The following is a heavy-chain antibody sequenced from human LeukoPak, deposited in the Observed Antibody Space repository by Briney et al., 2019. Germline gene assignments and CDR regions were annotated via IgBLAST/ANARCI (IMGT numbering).Heavy chain of an antibody. D-gene: IGHD3-16*01. V-gene: IGHV4-38-2*02. Sequence: SETLSLTCTVSGYSISSGYYWGWIRQPPGKGLEWIGSIYHSGSTYYNPSLKSRLTISVDTSKNQFSLRLSSVTAADTAVYYCARHYGGHTFGTTFDYWGQGTLVTVSS. J-gene: IGHJ4*02. CDR3: ARHYGGHTFGTTFDY. CDR1: GYSISSGYY. CDR2: IYHSGST.